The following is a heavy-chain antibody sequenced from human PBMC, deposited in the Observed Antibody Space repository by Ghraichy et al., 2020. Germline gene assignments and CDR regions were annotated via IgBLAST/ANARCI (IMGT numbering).Heavy chain of an antibody. CDR1: GFTFSSYG. J-gene: IGHJ6*02. CDR3: AKDHRDPEPSDIVVVPAAIYYGMDV. V-gene: IGHV3-30*18. D-gene: IGHD2-2*01. Sequence: GGSLRLSCAASGFTFSSYGMHWVRQAPGKGLEWVAVISYDGSNKYYADSVKGRFTISRDNSKNTLYLQMNSLRAEDTAVYYCAKDHRDPEPSDIVVVPAAIYYGMDVWGQPTTATLS. CDR2: ISYDGSNK.